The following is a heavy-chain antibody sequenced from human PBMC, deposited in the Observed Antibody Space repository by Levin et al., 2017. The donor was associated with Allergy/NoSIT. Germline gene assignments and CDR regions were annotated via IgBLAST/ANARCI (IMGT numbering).Heavy chain of an antibody. V-gene: IGHV3-74*03. Sequence: GESLKISCAASGFSFNTYWMHWVRQVAGKGMVWVSRINANGSPATYADPVKGRFTISRDNAKNTVYLEMTSLRPDDTAIYYCARAPIWSGYSLDYWGPGTVVTVSS. D-gene: IGHD3-3*01. CDR1: GFSFNTYW. CDR2: INANGSPA. CDR3: ARAPIWSGYSLDY. J-gene: IGHJ4*02.